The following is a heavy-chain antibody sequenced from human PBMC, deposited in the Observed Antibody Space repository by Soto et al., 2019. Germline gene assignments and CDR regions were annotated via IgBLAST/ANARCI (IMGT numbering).Heavy chain of an antibody. V-gene: IGHV5-51*01. CDR3: ARPSDYDFWVGPPDY. CDR1: GYSFTSYW. D-gene: IGHD3-3*01. CDR2: IYPGDSDT. Sequence: GESLKISCKGSGYSFTSYWIGWVRQMPGKGLEWMGIIYPGDSDTRYSPSFQGQVTISADKSISTAYLQWSSLKASDTAMYYCARPSDYDFWVGPPDYWGQGTLVTVSS. J-gene: IGHJ4*02.